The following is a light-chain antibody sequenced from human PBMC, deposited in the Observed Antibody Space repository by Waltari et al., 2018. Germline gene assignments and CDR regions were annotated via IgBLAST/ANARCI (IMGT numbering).Light chain of an antibody. CDR1: QNIYSN. CDR3: QHYYDNPFT. V-gene: IGKV1-6*01. CDR2: AAS. J-gene: IGKJ3*01. Sequence: IQMTQSPSALSASVGARLTISCRASQNIYSNLAWYQQKPGKAPKLLIYAASSLQSGIPSRFSGSGSGTDFTLTISSLQPEDSAAYYCQHYYDNPFTFGPGTKLDIK.